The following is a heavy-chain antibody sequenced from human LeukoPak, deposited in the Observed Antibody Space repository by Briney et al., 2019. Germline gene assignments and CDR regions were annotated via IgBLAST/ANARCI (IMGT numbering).Heavy chain of an antibody. V-gene: IGHV4-30-2*01. CDR3: ARHGGYCSGGSCYVEISTFDY. D-gene: IGHD2-15*01. CDR1: GDSINSGGYY. Sequence: SETLSLTCTVSGDSINSGGYYWSWIRQPPGKGLEWIGCIDHSGSTYYKSSFKTRVTISVDTSKNQFSLKLSSVTAADTAVYYCARHGGYCSGGSCYVEISTFDYWGQGTLVTVSS. CDR2: IDHSGST. J-gene: IGHJ4*02.